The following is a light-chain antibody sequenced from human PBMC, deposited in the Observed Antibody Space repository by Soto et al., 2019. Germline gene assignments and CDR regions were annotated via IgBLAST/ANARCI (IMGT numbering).Light chain of an antibody. Sequence: DIVLTQTPLSSPVTLGQPASISCRSSQGLVPSDGNTYLSWLQQRPGQPPRLLIYKISDRFCGVPDRFSGSGAGTDFTLKISRVEAEDVGVYYCMQATQFPITFGQGTRLELK. CDR3: MQATQFPIT. J-gene: IGKJ5*01. V-gene: IGKV2-24*01. CDR2: KIS. CDR1: QGLVPSDGNTY.